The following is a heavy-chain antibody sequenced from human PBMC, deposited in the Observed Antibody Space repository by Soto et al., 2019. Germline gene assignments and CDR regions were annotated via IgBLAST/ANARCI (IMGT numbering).Heavy chain of an antibody. J-gene: IGHJ6*02. CDR1: GFTFDDYA. CDR2: ISWNSGRI. V-gene: IGHV3-9*01. CDR3: KKARLWGGDGYNSYYYNAMDV. Sequence: EMQLVESGGGLVQPGMSLRLSCAASGFTFDDYAMYWVRQVPGKGLEWVSGISWNSGRIGYADSVKGRFTISRDNAKNSRYRQMNSLRPEDTALYYCKKARLWGGDGYNSYYYNAMDVWGQGTTVTVSS. D-gene: IGHD3-16*01.